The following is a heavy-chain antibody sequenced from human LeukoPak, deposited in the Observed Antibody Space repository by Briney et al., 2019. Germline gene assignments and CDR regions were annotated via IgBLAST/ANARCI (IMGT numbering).Heavy chain of an antibody. J-gene: IGHJ4*02. Sequence: PSETLSLPGTGSGGSISSYYWSWIRQPPGKGLEWIGYIYYSGSTNYNPSLKSRVTISVDTSKNQFSLKLSSVTAADTAVYYCATYGSSYFDYWGQGTLVTVSS. CDR2: IYYSGST. CDR3: ATYGSSYFDY. CDR1: GGSISSYY. V-gene: IGHV4-59*01. D-gene: IGHD3-10*01.